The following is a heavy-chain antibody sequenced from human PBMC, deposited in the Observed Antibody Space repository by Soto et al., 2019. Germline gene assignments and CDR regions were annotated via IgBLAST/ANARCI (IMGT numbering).Heavy chain of an antibody. D-gene: IGHD3-16*01. V-gene: IGHV1-18*01. CDR2: VSAYNGNT. CDR1: GYTFTSYG. CDR3: ARSLKRLGNFDY. J-gene: IGHJ4*02. Sequence: ASVKVSCKASGYTFTSYGISWVRQAPGQGLEWMGWVSAYNGNTNYAQKLQGRVTMTTDTSTSTAYMELRSLRSDDTAVYYCARSLKRLGNFDYGGQGTLVPVSS.